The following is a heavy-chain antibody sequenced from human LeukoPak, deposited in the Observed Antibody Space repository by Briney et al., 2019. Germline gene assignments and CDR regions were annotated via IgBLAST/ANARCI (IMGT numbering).Heavy chain of an antibody. CDR2: VNPSGDST. CDR1: GYTFSNYN. J-gene: IGHJ3*02. D-gene: IGHD5-24*01. CDR3: ARVRDGYNDAYDI. Sequence: ASVKVSCKASGYTFSNYNIHWLRQAPGQGLEWMGIVNPSGDSTNYAQNFQGRVTMTGDTSTSTVYMELRSLRPEDTAVYYCARVRDGYNDAYDIWGQGTMVTVTS. V-gene: IGHV1-46*01.